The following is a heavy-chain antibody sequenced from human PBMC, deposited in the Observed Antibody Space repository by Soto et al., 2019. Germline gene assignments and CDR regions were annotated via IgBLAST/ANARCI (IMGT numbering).Heavy chain of an antibody. CDR3: ARVVSGSYFDY. Sequence: QVQLQESGPGLVKASQTLSLTCTVSGGSITTGGYFWSWIHQHPGKGLEWIGYIYYSGTTHYNPSLKSRVTISVDTSKNQFSLKLSSVTAADTAVYYCARVVSGSYFDYWGQGTLVTVSS. CDR2: IYYSGTT. CDR1: GGSITTGGYF. J-gene: IGHJ4*02. D-gene: IGHD1-26*01. V-gene: IGHV4-31*03.